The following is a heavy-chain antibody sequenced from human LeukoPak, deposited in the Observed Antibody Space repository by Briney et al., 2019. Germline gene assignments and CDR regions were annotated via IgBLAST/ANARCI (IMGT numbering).Heavy chain of an antibody. CDR1: GFTFTNSA. D-gene: IGHD3-22*01. V-gene: IGHV3-23*01. CDR2: ISGSGENT. CDR3: AKPNYYDSSGYYYCDY. J-gene: IGHJ4*02. Sequence: GGSLRLSCATSGFTFTNSAMSWVRQAPGKGLEWVSAISGSGENTYYADSVKGRFTISRDNSKNTLYLQMNSLRAEDTAVYYCAKPNYYDSSGYYYCDYWGQGTLVTVSS.